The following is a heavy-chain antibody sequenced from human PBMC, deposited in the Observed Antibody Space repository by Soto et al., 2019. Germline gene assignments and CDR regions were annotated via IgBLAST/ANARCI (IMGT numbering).Heavy chain of an antibody. CDR1: GFTFINYE. J-gene: IGHJ3*02. Sequence: GGSLRLSCATSGFTFINYEMNWVRQAPGKGLEWVAYIGSGGSPVYYADSVKGRFTISRDNAKQSLFLQMDRVRVEDTAVYYCASLPPSAYYYDSSGYFHDAFDIWGQGTMVTVSS. D-gene: IGHD3-22*01. CDR2: IGSGGSPV. CDR3: ASLPPSAYYYDSSGYFHDAFDI. V-gene: IGHV3-48*03.